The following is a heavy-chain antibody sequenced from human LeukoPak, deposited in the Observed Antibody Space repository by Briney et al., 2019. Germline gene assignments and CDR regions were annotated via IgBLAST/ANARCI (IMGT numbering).Heavy chain of an antibody. CDR3: ARSIAARAHYWYFDL. CDR1: GGSISSYY. J-gene: IGHJ2*01. CDR2: IYYSGST. D-gene: IGHD6-6*01. Sequence: PSETLSLTCTVSGGSISSYYWSWIRQPPGKGLEWIGYIYYSGSTNYNPSLKSRVTISVDTSKNQFSLKLSSVTAADTAFYYCARSIAARAHYWYFDLWGRGTLVTVSS. V-gene: IGHV4-59*08.